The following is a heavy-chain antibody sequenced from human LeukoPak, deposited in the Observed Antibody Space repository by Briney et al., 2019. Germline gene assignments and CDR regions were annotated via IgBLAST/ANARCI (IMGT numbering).Heavy chain of an antibody. V-gene: IGHV4-39*07. J-gene: IGHJ4*02. CDR1: GDSIRISSDY. CDR2: INDNGVA. CDR3: ARSLYGSGSSDFDY. D-gene: IGHD3-10*01. Sequence: PSETLSLTCSVSGDSIRISSDYCGWMRQPPGKWLEWIGSINDNGVAYYNPSLKSRVSVSVDTSKNQFSLKVTSVTAADTAVYYCARSLYGSGSSDFDYWGQGTLVTVSS.